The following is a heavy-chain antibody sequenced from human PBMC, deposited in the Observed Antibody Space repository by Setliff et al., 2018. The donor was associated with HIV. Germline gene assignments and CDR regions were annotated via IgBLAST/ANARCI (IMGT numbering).Heavy chain of an antibody. D-gene: IGHD1-26*01. V-gene: IGHV4-4*09. CDR3: ARRSIVGVTRGFYYYGLDV. CDR2: IYISGTT. CDR1: GGSINNHY. Sequence: LSEPLSLTCTVPGGSINNHYWYWIRQPPGKGLEWIGYIYISGTTTYNPSLKNRVTMSLDTSKTQVSLRLTSVTAADTAVYYCARRSIVGVTRGFYYYGLDVWGQGTTVTVS. J-gene: IGHJ6*02.